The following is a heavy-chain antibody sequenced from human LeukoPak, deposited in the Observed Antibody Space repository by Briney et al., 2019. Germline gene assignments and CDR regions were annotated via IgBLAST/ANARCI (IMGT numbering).Heavy chain of an antibody. D-gene: IGHD3-16*01. J-gene: IGHJ6*02. CDR3: ATYTHWVAGDV. Sequence: PGRSLRLSCAASGFTFSSSGMHWVRQAPGKGLEWVANMNQDGSEKDYVDSVKGRFTISRDNARNSLYLQMGSLRAEDTAVYYCATYTHWVAGDVWGQGTTVTVSS. CDR2: MNQDGSEK. CDR1: GFTFSSSG. V-gene: IGHV3-7*01.